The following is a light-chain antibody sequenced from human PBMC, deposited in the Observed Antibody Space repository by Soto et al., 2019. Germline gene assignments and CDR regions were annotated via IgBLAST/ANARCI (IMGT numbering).Light chain of an antibody. CDR2: KAS. Sequence: DIEMTQSPSTLSASVGDRVTITCRASQSISTWLAWYQHKPGKAPKLLIYKASSLEGGVPSRFSGSGSGTEFTLTISSLQPDDFATYYCQQYNTYSRTFGQGTRLEIK. CDR3: QQYNTYSRT. J-gene: IGKJ5*01. CDR1: QSISTW. V-gene: IGKV1-5*03.